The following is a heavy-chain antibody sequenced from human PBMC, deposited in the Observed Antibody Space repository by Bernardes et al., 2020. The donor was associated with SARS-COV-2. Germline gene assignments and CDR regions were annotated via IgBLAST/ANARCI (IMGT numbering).Heavy chain of an antibody. D-gene: IGHD6-19*01. CDR2: INPSGGST. CDR3: ARGPTSYSSGWYFDY. CDR1: GYTFTSYY. J-gene: IGHJ4*02. V-gene: IGHV1-46*03. Sequence: ASVKVSCKASGYTFTSYYMHWVRQAPGQGLEWMGLINPSGGSTSYAQKFQGRVTMTRDTSTSTVYMELSSLRSEDTAVYYCARGPTSYSSGWYFDYWGQGTLVTVSS.